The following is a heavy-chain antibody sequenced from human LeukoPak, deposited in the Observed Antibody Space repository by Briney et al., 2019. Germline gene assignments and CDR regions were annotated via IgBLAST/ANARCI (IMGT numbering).Heavy chain of an antibody. CDR3: ARATTASARDH. CDR2: LNQDADRE. Sequence: GGSLRLSCAASGFNFRAYWVSWARQAPGKGLEWVASLNQDADREYYVDSVKGRFTISRDNAKNSLYLQMDSLRVEDTAVYYCARATTASARDHWGQGTLVTVSS. D-gene: IGHD1-14*01. J-gene: IGHJ4*02. CDR1: GFNFRAYW. V-gene: IGHV3-7*01.